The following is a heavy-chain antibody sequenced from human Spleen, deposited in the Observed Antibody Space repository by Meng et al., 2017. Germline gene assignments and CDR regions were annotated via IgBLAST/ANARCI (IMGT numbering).Heavy chain of an antibody. CDR1: GYSISSGYY. V-gene: IGHV4-38-2*02. Sequence: SETLSPTCTVSGYSISSGYYWGWIRQPPGQGLEWIGSIYHSGSTYHNPSLKSRVTISVDTSKNQFSLKLSSVTAADTAVYYCARVSVARSLDESTMIVVVRDHWFDPWGQGTLVTVSS. D-gene: IGHD3-22*01. CDR3: ARVSVARSLDESTMIVVVRDHWFDP. CDR2: IYHSGST. J-gene: IGHJ5*02.